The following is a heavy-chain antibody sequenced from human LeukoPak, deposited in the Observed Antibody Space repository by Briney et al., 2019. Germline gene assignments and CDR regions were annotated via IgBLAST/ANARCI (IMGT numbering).Heavy chain of an antibody. J-gene: IGHJ2*01. D-gene: IGHD2-15*01. V-gene: IGHV5-10-1*01. CDR2: IDPSDSYT. CDR3: AGHAALLRTVENWYFDL. CDR1: GCSFISYW. Sequence: GESLRISCKDSGCSFISYWISWVRQMPGTGLEWMGRIDPSDSYTNYSPSFQGHVTISADKSISTAYLQWSSLKASDTAMYYCAGHAALLRTVENWYFDLWGRGTLVTVSS.